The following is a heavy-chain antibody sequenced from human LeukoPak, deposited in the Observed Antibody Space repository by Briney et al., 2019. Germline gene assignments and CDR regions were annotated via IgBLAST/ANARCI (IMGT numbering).Heavy chain of an antibody. D-gene: IGHD3-9*01. V-gene: IGHV3-48*01. CDR2: ISSSSSTI. Sequence: GGSLRLSCAASGFTFSSYSMNWVRQAPGKGLEWVSYISSSSSTIYYADSVKGRFTISRDNAKNSLYLQMNSLRAEDTAVYYCARESVLTGYYLGVAFDIWGQGTVVTVSS. J-gene: IGHJ3*02. CDR1: GFTFSSYS. CDR3: ARESVLTGYYLGVAFDI.